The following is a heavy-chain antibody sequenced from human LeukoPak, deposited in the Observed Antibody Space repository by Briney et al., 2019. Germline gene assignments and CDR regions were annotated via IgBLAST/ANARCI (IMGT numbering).Heavy chain of an antibody. CDR2: IIPIFGTA. Sequence: ASVKVSCKASGGTFSSYAISWVRQAPGQGLEWMGGIIPIFGTANYAQKFQGRVTITADESTSTAYMELSSLRSEDTAVYYCARDSGYCSGGSCYEVFDYWGQGTLVTVSS. V-gene: IGHV1-69*01. J-gene: IGHJ4*02. CDR1: GGTFSSYA. D-gene: IGHD2-15*01. CDR3: ARDSGYCSGGSCYEVFDY.